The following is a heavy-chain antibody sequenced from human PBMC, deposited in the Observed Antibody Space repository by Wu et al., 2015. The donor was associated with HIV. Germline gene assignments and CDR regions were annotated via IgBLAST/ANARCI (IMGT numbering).Heavy chain of an antibody. V-gene: IGHV1-69*01. CDR2: IIPIFGTA. D-gene: IGHD3-16*01. J-gene: IGHJ6*02. Sequence: QVQLVQSGAEVKKPGSSVKVSCKASGGTFSSYAISWVRQAPGQGLEWMGGIIPIFGTANYAQKFQGRLTITADESTSTIYMALSSLRSDDTAVYYCASPRGLGTNSYHFYGMDVWGQGTTVTVSS. CDR3: ASPRGLGTNSYHFYGMDV. CDR1: GGTFSSYA.